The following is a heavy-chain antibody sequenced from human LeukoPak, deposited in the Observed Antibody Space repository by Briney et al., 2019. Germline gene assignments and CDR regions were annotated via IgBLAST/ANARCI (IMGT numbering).Heavy chain of an antibody. J-gene: IGHJ4*02. V-gene: IGHV4-39*07. D-gene: IGHD5-18*01. Sequence: SETLSLTCTVSGGSISSSSYYWGWIRQPPGKGLEWIGSIYYSGSTYYNPSLKSRVTISVDTSKNQFSLKLSSVTAADTAVYYCSSEYSYGRRHLDYWGQGTLVTVSS. CDR3: SSEYSYGRRHLDY. CDR1: GGSISSSSYY. CDR2: IYYSGST.